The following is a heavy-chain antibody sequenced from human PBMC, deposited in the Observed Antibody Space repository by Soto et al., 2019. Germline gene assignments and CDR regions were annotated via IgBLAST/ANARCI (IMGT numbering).Heavy chain of an antibody. CDR3: ARVSPDCSSSFCYNDF. D-gene: IGHD2-2*02. CDR2: ITSNGGST. CDR1: GFTFSNYA. J-gene: IGHJ4*02. Sequence: EVQLVESGGGLDQPGGSLRLSCAASGFTFSNYAMHWVRQAPGKGLEYVSAITSNGGSTYYANSLKGRFTISRDNSKNTLFLQMGSLRAEDTAVYYCARVSPDCSSSFCYNDFWGQGTLATVSS. V-gene: IGHV3-64*01.